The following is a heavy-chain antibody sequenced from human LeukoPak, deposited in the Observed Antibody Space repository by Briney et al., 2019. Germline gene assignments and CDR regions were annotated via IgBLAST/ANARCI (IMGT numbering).Heavy chain of an antibody. CDR1: GGSISSYY. Sequence: SETLSLTCTVSGGSISSYYWSWIRQPAGKGLEGIGRIYTSGSTNYNPSLKSRVTMSVDTSKNQFSLKLSSVTAADTAVYYCARDSYDYVWGSPWFDPWGQGTLVTVSS. CDR3: ARDSYDYVWGSPWFDP. CDR2: IYTSGST. D-gene: IGHD3-16*01. V-gene: IGHV4-4*07. J-gene: IGHJ5*02.